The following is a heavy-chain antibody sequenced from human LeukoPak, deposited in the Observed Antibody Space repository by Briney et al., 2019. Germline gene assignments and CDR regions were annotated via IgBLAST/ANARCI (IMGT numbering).Heavy chain of an antibody. Sequence: ASVKVSCKVSGYTLTELSMHWVRQAPGKGLEWMGGFDPEDGETIYAQKFQGRVTMTEDTSTDTAYMELSSLRSEDTAVYYCATHRRFLEWLLLDYWGQGTLVTVSS. V-gene: IGHV1-24*01. D-gene: IGHD3-3*01. J-gene: IGHJ4*02. CDR2: FDPEDGET. CDR3: ATHRRFLEWLLLDY. CDR1: GYTLTELS.